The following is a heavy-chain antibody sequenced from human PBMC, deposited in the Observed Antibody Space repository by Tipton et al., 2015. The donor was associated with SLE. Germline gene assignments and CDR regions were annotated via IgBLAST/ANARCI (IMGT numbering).Heavy chain of an antibody. Sequence: TLSLTCTVSGGSISSYYWSWIRQPPGKGLEWIGYIYYSGSTNYNPSLKRRVTISVDTTKNHFSLKLSSVTAADTAEYYCARDGTVRASKVYYYYMDVWGKGTTVTVSS. J-gene: IGHJ6*03. CDR3: ARDGTVRASKVYYYYMDV. CDR1: GGSISSYY. V-gene: IGHV4-59*01. D-gene: IGHD1-26*01. CDR2: IYYSGST.